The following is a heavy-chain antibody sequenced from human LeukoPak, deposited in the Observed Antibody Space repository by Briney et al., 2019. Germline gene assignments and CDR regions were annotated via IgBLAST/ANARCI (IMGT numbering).Heavy chain of an antibody. J-gene: IGHJ4*02. V-gene: IGHV3-23*01. D-gene: IGHD6-19*01. Sequence: GGSLRLSCAASGFAFSNYAMSWVRQAPGKGLEWVSAISGSGGSTYYADSVKGRFTISRDNSKNTLYLQMNSLRAEDTAVYYCAKDTVNSGSSYWGQGTLVTVSS. CDR2: ISGSGGST. CDR3: AKDTVNSGSSY. CDR1: GFAFSNYA.